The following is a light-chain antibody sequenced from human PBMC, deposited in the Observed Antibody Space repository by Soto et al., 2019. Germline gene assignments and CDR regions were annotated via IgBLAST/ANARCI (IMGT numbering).Light chain of an antibody. CDR1: SSDVGDYNY. Sequence: QSALTQPPSASGSPGQSVTISCTGTSSDVGDYNYVSWYQQHPGKAPKLMIYEVNKRPSGVPDRFSGSNSGNTASLTVSGLQAEDEADYYCSSYAGYSNLVFGGGTKLTVL. CDR3: SSYAGYSNLV. CDR2: EVN. J-gene: IGLJ2*01. V-gene: IGLV2-8*01.